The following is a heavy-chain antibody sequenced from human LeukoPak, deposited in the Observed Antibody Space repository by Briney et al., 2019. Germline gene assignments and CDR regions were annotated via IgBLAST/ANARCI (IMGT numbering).Heavy chain of an antibody. CDR2: IYTSGST. D-gene: IGHD1-26*01. J-gene: IGHJ4*02. CDR1: GGSISSYY. Sequence: SETLSLTCTVSGGSISSYYWSWIRQPPGKGLEWIGYIYTSGSTNYNPSLKSRVTISVDTSKNQFSLKLSSVTAADTAVYYCARSWGYYHDYWGQGTLVTVSS. V-gene: IGHV4-4*09. CDR3: ARSWGYYHDY.